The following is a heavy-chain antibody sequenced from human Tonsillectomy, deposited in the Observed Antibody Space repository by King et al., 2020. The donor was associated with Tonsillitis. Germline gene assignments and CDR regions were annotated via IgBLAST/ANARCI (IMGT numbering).Heavy chain of an antibody. Sequence: VQLVESGGGLVQPGGSLRLSCAASGFTVSSYWMSWVRQAPGKGVEWVANIKQDGSDASYVDSVTGRLTISRDNAENSLYLQMNSLRAEDTAVYYCARDSLTATRAFDLWGRGTLVTVSS. CDR3: ARDSLTATRAFDL. J-gene: IGHJ2*01. CDR2: IKQDGSDA. V-gene: IGHV3-7*03. D-gene: IGHD1-14*01. CDR1: GFTVSSYW.